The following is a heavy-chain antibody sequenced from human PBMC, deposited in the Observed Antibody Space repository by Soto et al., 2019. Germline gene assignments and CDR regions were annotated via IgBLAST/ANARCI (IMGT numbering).Heavy chain of an antibody. V-gene: IGHV4-59*08. J-gene: IGHJ4*02. CDR2: IYSSGNT. Sequence: SETLSLTCTVSGGSISRYYWSWIRQPPGKGLEWIRYIYSSGNTNYNPSLKSRVTISVDTSKNQFSLKLNSVTAADTAVYYCARHIGFCSSSSCQVFDYWGQGTLVTVSS. CDR3: ARHIGFCSSSSCQVFDY. D-gene: IGHD2-2*01. CDR1: GGSISRYY.